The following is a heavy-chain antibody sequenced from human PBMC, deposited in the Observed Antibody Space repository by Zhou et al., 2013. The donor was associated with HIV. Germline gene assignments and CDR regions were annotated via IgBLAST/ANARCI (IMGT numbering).Heavy chain of an antibody. CDR3: ARESLKFNDY. Sequence: QVQLVQSGAEVKKPGASVKVSCKASGYTFTDYYLHWVRQAPGQGLEWMGFINPNSGDTRYAQKFHGRVTMTRDTSISTAYMELSRLTSDDTAVYFCARESLKFNDYWGQGTLVTVSS. CDR2: INPNSGDT. D-gene: IGHD3-9*01. CDR1: GYTFTDYY. V-gene: IGHV1-2*02. J-gene: IGHJ4*02.